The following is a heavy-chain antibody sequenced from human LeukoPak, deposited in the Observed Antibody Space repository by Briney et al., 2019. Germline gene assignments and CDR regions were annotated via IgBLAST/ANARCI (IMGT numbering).Heavy chain of an antibody. Sequence: ASETLSLTCTVLGGAITNHYWSWLRQPPGKRLEWIGNIYFSGTSNYNPSLKNRVSLSIDTSRKQVSLKLASVTAAVTAVYYCARNSYSGGWFFYGLADYWGQGTLVTVSS. CDR1: GGAITNHY. D-gene: IGHD6-25*01. J-gene: IGHJ4*02. CDR3: ARNSYSGGWFFYGLADY. V-gene: IGHV4-59*08. CDR2: IYFSGTS.